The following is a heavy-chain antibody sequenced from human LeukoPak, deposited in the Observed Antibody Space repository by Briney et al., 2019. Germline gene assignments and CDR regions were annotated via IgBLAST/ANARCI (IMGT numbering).Heavy chain of an antibody. CDR1: GSSFNNAW. Sequence: PGGSLRLSCAASGSSFNNAWMSWVRQAPGKGLEWVGRIKSKTDGGTTDHAAPVKGRFTISRDDSENTLYLQMNSLKTEDTAVYYCTTQRTTNYFDFWGQGTLVTVSS. D-gene: IGHD1-14*01. J-gene: IGHJ4*02. CDR2: IKSKTDGGTT. V-gene: IGHV3-15*01. CDR3: TTQRTTNYFDF.